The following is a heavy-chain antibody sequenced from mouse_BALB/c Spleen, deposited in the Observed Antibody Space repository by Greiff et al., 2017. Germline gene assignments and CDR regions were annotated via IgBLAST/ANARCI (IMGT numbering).Heavy chain of an antibody. J-gene: IGHJ1*01. CDR2: IRLKSNNYAT. V-gene: IGHV6-6*02. CDR3: TGDGSTLYWYFDV. CDR1: GFTFSNYW. Sequence: EVMLVESGGGLVQPGGSMKLSCVASGFTFSNYWMNWVRQSPEKGLEWVAEIRLKSNNYATHYAESVKGRFTISRDDSKSSVYLQMNNLRAEDTGIYYCTGDGSTLYWYFDVWGAGTTVTVSS. D-gene: IGHD1-1*01.